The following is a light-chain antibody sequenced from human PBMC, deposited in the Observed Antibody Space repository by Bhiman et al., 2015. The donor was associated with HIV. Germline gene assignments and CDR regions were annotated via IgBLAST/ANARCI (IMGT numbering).Light chain of an antibody. V-gene: IGLV1-40*01. Sequence: QSVLTQPPSVSGAPGQRVTISCTGSSSNIGAGYDVHWYQHLPGTAPKLLIYDNTNRPSGVPDRFSGSKSGTSASLAITGLQAEDEADYYCQSYDNSLNGWVFGGGTKLTVL. CDR2: DNT. J-gene: IGLJ3*02. CDR1: SSNIGAGYD. CDR3: QSYDNSLNGWV.